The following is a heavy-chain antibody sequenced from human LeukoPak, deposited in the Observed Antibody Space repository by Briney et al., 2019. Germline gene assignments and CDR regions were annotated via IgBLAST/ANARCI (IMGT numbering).Heavy chain of an antibody. CDR1: GFTFSSYD. CDR2: ISASGAGT. J-gene: IGHJ4*02. CDR3: AKSVTGLDDY. D-gene: IGHD3-9*01. V-gene: IGHV3-23*01. Sequence: GGSLRLSCVVSGFTFSSYDMSWVRQAPGKGLEWVSGISASGAGTDYADSVRGRFTISRDNAKNTLYLQMNSLRVEDTAVYFCAKSVTGLDDYWGQGTLVTVSS.